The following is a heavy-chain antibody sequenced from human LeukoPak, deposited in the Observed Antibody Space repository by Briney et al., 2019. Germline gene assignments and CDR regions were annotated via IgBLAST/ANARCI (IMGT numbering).Heavy chain of an antibody. CDR3: ANGRGSVSPDDH. D-gene: IGHD3-10*01. Sequence: GGSLRLSCAASGFTFSSYVMTWVRQAPGEGLEWVSAMSGSGGSTYYADSVKGRFTISRDNSKNTLYLQMNSLTVDDTAIYYCANGRGSVSPDDHWGRGTLVTVSS. CDR1: GFTFSSYV. CDR2: MSGSGGST. V-gene: IGHV3-23*01. J-gene: IGHJ4*02.